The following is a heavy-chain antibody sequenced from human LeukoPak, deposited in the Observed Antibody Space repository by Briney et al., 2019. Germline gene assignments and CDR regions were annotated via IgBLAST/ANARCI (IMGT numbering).Heavy chain of an antibody. D-gene: IGHD3-3*01. J-gene: IGHJ6*03. CDR3: ARAYYDFWSGYLRGPDYYYYMDV. CDR2: IYYSGST. V-gene: IGHV4-39*07. CDR1: GGSISNYY. Sequence: PSETLSLTCTVSGGSISNYYWGWIRQPPGEGLEWIGSIYYSGSTYYNPSLKSRVTISVDTSKNQFSLKLSSVTAADTAVYYCARAYYDFWSGYLRGPDYYYYMDVWGKGTTVTVSS.